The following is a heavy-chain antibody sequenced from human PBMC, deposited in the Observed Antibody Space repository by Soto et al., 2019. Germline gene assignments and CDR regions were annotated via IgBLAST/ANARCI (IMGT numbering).Heavy chain of an antibody. D-gene: IGHD5-12*01. Sequence: GGSLRLSCAGSGFTFSSYWMVWVRQAPGKGLVWVSRINSDGSSTRYADSVKGRFTISRDNAKHTLHLQMNSLRAEDTAVYYFGVATITGYYYYGMDVWGQGTTVTVSS. J-gene: IGHJ6*02. V-gene: IGHV3-74*01. CDR3: GVATITGYYYYGMDV. CDR1: GFTFSSYW. CDR2: INSDGSST.